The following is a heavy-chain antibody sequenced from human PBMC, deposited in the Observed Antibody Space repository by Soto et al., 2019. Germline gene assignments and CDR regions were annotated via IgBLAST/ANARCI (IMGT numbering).Heavy chain of an antibody. V-gene: IGHV3-23*01. Sequence: GGSLRLSCAASGFTFSSYAMSWVRQAPGKGLEWVSAISGSGGSTYYADTVKGRFTISRDNSKNTLYLQMNSLRAEDTAVYYCASPNVDTAMVTRLDYWGQGTLVTVSS. CDR1: GFTFSSYA. D-gene: IGHD5-18*01. CDR2: ISGSGGST. CDR3: ASPNVDTAMVTRLDY. J-gene: IGHJ4*02.